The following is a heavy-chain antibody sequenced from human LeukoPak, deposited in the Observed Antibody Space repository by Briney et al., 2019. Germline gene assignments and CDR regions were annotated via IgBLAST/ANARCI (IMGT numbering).Heavy chain of an antibody. CDR2: ISYDGSNK. D-gene: IGHD6-13*01. J-gene: IGHJ4*02. Sequence: GGSLRLSCAASGFTFSSYAMHWVRQAPGKGLEWVAVISYDGSNKCYADSVRGRFTISRDNSKNTLYLQMNSVRAEDSAAYYCARADDNSGIAVAANDYWGQGTLVTVSS. V-gene: IGHV3-30-3*01. CDR3: ARADDNSGIAVAANDY. CDR1: GFTFSSYA.